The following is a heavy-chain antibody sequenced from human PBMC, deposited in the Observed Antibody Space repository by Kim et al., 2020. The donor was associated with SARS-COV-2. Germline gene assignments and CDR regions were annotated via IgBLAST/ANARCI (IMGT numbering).Heavy chain of an antibody. V-gene: IGHV1-46*01. D-gene: IGHD2-2*01. CDR1: GYTFTSYY. Sequence: ASVKVSCKASGYTFTSYYMHWVRQAPGQGLEWMGIINPSGGSTSYAQKFQGRVTMTRDTSTSTVYMELSSLRSEDTAVYYCARGAPNIGYCSSTSCYQGWFDPWGQGTLVTVSS. CDR2: INPSGGST. CDR3: ARGAPNIGYCSSTSCYQGWFDP. J-gene: IGHJ5*02.